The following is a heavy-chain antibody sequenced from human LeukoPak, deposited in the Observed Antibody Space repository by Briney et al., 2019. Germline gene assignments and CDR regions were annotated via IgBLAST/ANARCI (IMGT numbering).Heavy chain of an antibody. V-gene: IGHV4-59*12. D-gene: IGHD3-10*01. Sequence: PSETLSLTCTVSGDSFSYFYWSWIQQPPGKGLEWIGYIYNSGSTSYNPSLKSRVTISLDTSQNQFSLKLSSVTAADTAVYYCARSFPSLYYYGSGSYPRGFDYWGQGTLVTVSS. CDR2: IYNSGST. CDR1: GDSFSYFY. CDR3: ARSFPSLYYYGSGSYPRGFDY. J-gene: IGHJ4*02.